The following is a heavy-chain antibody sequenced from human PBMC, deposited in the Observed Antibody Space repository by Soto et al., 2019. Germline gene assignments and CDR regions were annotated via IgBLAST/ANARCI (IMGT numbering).Heavy chain of an antibody. CDR1: GGSISSYY. V-gene: IGHV4-59*01. J-gene: IGHJ4*02. D-gene: IGHD3-22*01. CDR2: IYYSGST. CDR3: ARENLTLLVGGSYFDY. Sequence: QVQLQESGPGLVKPSETLSLTCTVSGGSISSYYWSWIRQPPGKGLEWIGYIYYSGSTNYNPSLKGRVTISLDTSKNQYSLKLSSVTAAYTGVYYCARENLTLLVGGSYFDYWGQGTLVTVSS.